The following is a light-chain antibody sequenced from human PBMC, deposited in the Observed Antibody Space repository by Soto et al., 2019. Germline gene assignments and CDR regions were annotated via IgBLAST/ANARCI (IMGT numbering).Light chain of an antibody. CDR3: QKFARTPYT. CDR2: WAS. Sequence: DTVMTQSPDSLAVSLGERATINCKSSQSVLYSPNNKNYLAWYQQKSGQPPKLLINWASIRESGVPDRFSGSGSGTNFPLTISSLQAQDVAVYYCQKFARTPYTFGPGTKVEIK. V-gene: IGKV4-1*01. CDR1: QSVLYSPNNKNY. J-gene: IGKJ2*01.